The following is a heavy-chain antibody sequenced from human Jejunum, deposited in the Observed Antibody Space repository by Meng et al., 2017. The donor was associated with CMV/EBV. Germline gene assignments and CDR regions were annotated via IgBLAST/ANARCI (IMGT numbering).Heavy chain of an antibody. V-gene: IGHV3-23*01. D-gene: IGHD6-13*01. CDR2: IRAAGVDT. CDR1: FPTSA. J-gene: IGHJ4*02. CDR3: AKHRAGSNTWYYFFDY. Sequence: FPTSAMSWVRPAPGQGLAWVSGIRAAGVDTYYADPAKGRFTLSRDTYKNTLYPQMNRLRAEDTATYHCAKHRAGSNTWYYFFDYWAQGTLVTVSS.